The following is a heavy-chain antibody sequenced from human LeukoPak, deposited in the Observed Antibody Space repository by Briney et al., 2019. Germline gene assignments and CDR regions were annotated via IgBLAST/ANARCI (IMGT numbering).Heavy chain of an antibody. CDR3: ARDITMVRGAHFDY. V-gene: IGHV1-46*01. D-gene: IGHD3-10*01. J-gene: IGHJ4*02. Sequence: ASVKVSCKAAGYTFTSYYMYWVRQAPGQGLEWVGIINPSGGSTSYEQKFQGRVTMTRDMSTSTVYMELSTLRSEDTAVYYCARDITMVRGAHFDYWGQGTLVTVSS. CDR1: GYTFTSYY. CDR2: INPSGGST.